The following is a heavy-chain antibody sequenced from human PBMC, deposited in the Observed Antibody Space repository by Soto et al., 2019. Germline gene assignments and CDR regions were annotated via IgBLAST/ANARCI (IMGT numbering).Heavy chain of an antibody. V-gene: IGHV3-33*01. CDR3: TRDVSSRYFDP. CDR1: GFTFRNYG. J-gene: IGHJ2*01. CDR2: IWYDGSNT. Sequence: QVQLVESGGGVVQPGRSLRLSCAASGFTFRNYGMHWVRQAPGKGLEWVALIWYDGSNTFYTDSVKGRFTISRDNSKSTLHLQMNSLRAEDTAVYYCTRDVSSRYFDPWGRGSLVTVSS.